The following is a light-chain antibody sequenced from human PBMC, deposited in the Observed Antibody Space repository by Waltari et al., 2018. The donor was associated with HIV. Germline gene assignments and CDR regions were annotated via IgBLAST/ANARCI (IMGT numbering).Light chain of an antibody. J-gene: IGLJ1*01. Sequence: QSVLTQPPSVSAAPGQKVTIPCHGSSSNIGNHYVSWYQHLPGTAPKLLIYEDNKRPSGIPDRCSGSKSGTSATLGITGLLTGDEADYYCGTWDTSLSAGVFGTGTKVTVL. CDR2: EDN. CDR1: SSNIGNHY. CDR3: GTWDTSLSAGV. V-gene: IGLV1-51*02.